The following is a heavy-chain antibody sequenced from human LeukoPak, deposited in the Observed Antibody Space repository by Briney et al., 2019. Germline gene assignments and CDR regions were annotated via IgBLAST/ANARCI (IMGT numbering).Heavy chain of an antibody. J-gene: IGHJ4*02. D-gene: IGHD2-15*01. CDR1: GYTFTGYY. CDR3: ARGRAARSNFDY. Sequence: ASVKVSCKASGYTFTGYYMHWVRQAPGQGLEWMGWINPNSGGTNYAQKFQGRVTMTRDTSISTTYMELSRLRSDDTAVYYCARGRAARSNFDYWGQGTLVTVSS. V-gene: IGHV1-2*02. CDR2: INPNSGGT.